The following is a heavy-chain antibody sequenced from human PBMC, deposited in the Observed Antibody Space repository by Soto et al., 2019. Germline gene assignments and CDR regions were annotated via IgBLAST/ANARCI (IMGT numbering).Heavy chain of an antibody. CDR2: IHYSGST. J-gene: IGHJ5*02. Sequence: SETLSLTCTVSGGSISNYYWSWIRHPPGKKLEWIGNIHYSGSTNYNPSLKSRVTISGDTSKNQFSLKLYSVTSADTAMYYCARLPWADYGGIFDPWGQGTLVTVSS. CDR1: GGSISNYY. D-gene: IGHD4-17*01. CDR3: ARLPWADYGGIFDP. V-gene: IGHV4-59*01.